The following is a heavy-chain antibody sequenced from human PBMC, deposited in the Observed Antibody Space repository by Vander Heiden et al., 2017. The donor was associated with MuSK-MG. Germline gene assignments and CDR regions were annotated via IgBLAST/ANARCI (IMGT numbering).Heavy chain of an antibody. V-gene: IGHV3-23*01. CDR3: AKGGSSSGRWIDY. Sequence: EVQLLESGGGLVQPGGSLRLSCAASGLTFISYAMSWVRQAPGKGLEWVSVISGGGDSTHYADAVKGRFTISRDNAKDTMYLQMKRMRADDTAVYFFAKGGSSSGRWIDYWGQGTLVTVSS. J-gene: IGHJ4*02. D-gene: IGHD3-22*01. CDR2: ISGGGDST. CDR1: GLTFISYA.